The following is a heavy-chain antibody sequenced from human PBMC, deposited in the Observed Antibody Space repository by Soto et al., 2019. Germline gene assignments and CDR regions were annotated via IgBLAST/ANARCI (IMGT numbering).Heavy chain of an antibody. CDR2: ISGSGGST. D-gene: IGHD3-22*01. CDR3: ATFEVPGAYDSRGYYYAPFDY. CDR1: GFTFSSYA. V-gene: IGHV3-23*01. J-gene: IGHJ4*02. Sequence: GGSLRLSCAASGFTFSSYAMSWVRQAPGKGLEWVSAISGSGGSTYYADSVKGRFTISRDNSKNTLYLQMNSLRAEDTAVYYCATFEVPGAYDSRGYYYAPFDYWGQGTLVTVSS.